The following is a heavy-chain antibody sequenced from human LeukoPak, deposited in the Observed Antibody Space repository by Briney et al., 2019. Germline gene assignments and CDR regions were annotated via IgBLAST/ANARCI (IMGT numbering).Heavy chain of an antibody. D-gene: IGHD6-13*01. V-gene: IGHV4-38-2*02. J-gene: IGHJ1*01. CDR1: GYSISSGYY. CDR2: IHHSGSA. CDR3: ARVAAGIGFFQH. Sequence: SETLSLTCIVSGYSISSGYYWGWIRQPPGKGLEWIGNIHHSGSAYYNPSLKSRVTISVDTSKNQLSLKVNSVTAADTAVYYCARVAAGIGFFQHWGQGTLVTVSS.